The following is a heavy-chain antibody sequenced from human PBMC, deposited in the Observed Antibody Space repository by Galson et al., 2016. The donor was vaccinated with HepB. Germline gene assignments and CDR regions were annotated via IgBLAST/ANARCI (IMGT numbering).Heavy chain of an antibody. V-gene: IGHV4-61*05. CDR2: IYYSGNT. J-gene: IGHJ4*02. Sequence: ETLSLTCTVSGGSISSTSYYWSWIRQPPGKGLEWIAYIYYSGNTHYNPSLKSRVTMSVDTSKNQFSLKLSSVTAADTAVYYCAGGPDRYYARSNDFYTYCFDYWGQGTLLTVSS. D-gene: IGHD3-22*01. CDR3: AGGPDRYYARSNDFYTYCFDY. CDR1: GGSISSTSYY.